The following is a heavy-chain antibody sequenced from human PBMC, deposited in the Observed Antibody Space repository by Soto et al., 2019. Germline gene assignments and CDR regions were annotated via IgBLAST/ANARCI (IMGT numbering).Heavy chain of an antibody. CDR2: VVGSGGST. Sequence: HPGGSLRLSCVVSGFTFSSYAMSWVRQAPGKGLEWLSVVVGSGGSTYYADSVKGRFIISRDNSKNTLDLQMNRLRAEDTAKYYCAHCDDSSGHYTARCAFDIWGQGTMVTVSS. V-gene: IGHV3-23*01. J-gene: IGHJ3*02. D-gene: IGHD3-22*01. CDR1: GFTFSSYA. CDR3: AHCDDSSGHYTARCAFDI.